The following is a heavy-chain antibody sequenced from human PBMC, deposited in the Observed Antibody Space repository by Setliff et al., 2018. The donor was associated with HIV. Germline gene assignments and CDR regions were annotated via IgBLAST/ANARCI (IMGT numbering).Heavy chain of an antibody. V-gene: IGHV4-38-2*01. Sequence: LPETLSLTCAVSGYSISSGYYWGWIRQPPGKGLEWIGSIYYSGSTFYNPSLKSRVSISLDMSINQFSLKVNSVTAADTAVYYCAVSSGWYRHDYWGQGTLVTVSS. CDR2: IYYSGST. CDR3: AVSSGWYRHDY. D-gene: IGHD6-19*01. J-gene: IGHJ4*02. CDR1: GYSISSGYY.